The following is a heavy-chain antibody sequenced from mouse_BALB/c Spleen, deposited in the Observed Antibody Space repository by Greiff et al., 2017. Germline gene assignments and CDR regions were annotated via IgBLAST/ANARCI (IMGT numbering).Heavy chain of an antibody. J-gene: IGHJ4*01. V-gene: IGHV2-9*02. CDR2: IWAGGST. CDR3: ASYGDWAMDY. CDR1: GFSLTSYG. Sequence: VQLQESGPGLVAPSQSLSITCTASGFSLTSYGVHWVRQPPGKGLEWLGVIWAGGSTNYYSALMSRLSINKDNSQSQVFLKMNSLQTDDTAMYYCASYGDWAMDYWGQGTSVTVSS. D-gene: IGHD2-13*01.